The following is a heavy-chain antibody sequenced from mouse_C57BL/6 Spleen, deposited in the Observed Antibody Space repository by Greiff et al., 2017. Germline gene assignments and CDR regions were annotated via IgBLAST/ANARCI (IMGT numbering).Heavy chain of an antibody. J-gene: IGHJ4*01. CDR2: IYPGGGYT. V-gene: IGHV1-63*01. Sequence: QVQLQQSGAELVRPGTSVKMSCKASGYTFTNYWIGWAKQRPGHGLEWIGDIYPGGGYTNYNEKFKGKATLTADKSSSTAYMQFSSLTSEDSAIYYGARRTGTDAMDYWGQGTSVTVSS. D-gene: IGHD4-1*01. CDR3: ARRTGTDAMDY. CDR1: GYTFTNYW.